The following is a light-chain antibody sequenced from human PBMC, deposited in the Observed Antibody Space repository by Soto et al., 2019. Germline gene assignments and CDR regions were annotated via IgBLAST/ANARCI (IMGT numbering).Light chain of an antibody. CDR2: DTS. V-gene: IGKV3-20*01. J-gene: IGKJ1*01. Sequence: EIVLTQSPGTLSLSPGERATLSCRARQSVSSSYLAWYQQKPGQAPRLLIYDTSNRATGSPYRFSGSGAGTKFTLGIIRMQPENFAVYYCQQCHSSRSFSQCTKEELK. CDR1: QSVSSSY. CDR3: QQCHSSRS.